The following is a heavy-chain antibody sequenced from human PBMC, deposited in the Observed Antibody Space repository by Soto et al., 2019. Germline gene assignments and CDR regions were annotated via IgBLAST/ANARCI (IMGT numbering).Heavy chain of an antibody. J-gene: IGHJ6*02. CDR2: ISGSGGST. D-gene: IGHD1-26*01. CDR1: GFTFSSYA. CDR3: AKDRVNMGWVDYGMDV. V-gene: IGHV3-23*01. Sequence: TGGSLRLSCAASGFTFSSYAMSWVRQAPGKGLEWVSAISGSGGSTYYADSVKGRFTISRDNSKNTLYLQMNSLRAEDTAVYYCAKDRVNMGWVDYGMDVWGQGTTVTVSS.